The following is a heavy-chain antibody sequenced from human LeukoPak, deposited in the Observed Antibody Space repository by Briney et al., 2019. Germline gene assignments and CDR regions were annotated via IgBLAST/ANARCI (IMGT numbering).Heavy chain of an antibody. CDR1: GGSLSGYY. J-gene: IGHJ4*02. Sequence: SETLSLTRAVYGGSLSGYYWSWIRQPPGKGLEWVGEINHSGSTNHNPSPKRRGTISVDTSKNQFSLKLSSVTAADTAVYFCARGGGIYYHSDWGQGTLVTVSS. V-gene: IGHV4-34*01. D-gene: IGHD1-26*01. CDR3: ARGGGIYYHSD. CDR2: INHSGST.